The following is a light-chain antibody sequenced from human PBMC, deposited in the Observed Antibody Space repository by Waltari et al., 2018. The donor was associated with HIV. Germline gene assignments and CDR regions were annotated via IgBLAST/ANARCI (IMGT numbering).Light chain of an antibody. Sequence: QSVLTQPPSASATPGQRVTISCSGSSSNIGNYYVYWSQQLPGATPKVLIFRNNRRPSGVPDRFSGSKSGTSASLVISGLRSEDEADYYCATWDDSLSGVVFGGGTKLTVL. V-gene: IGLV1-47*01. CDR1: SSNIGNYY. CDR3: ATWDDSLSGVV. J-gene: IGLJ2*01. CDR2: RNN.